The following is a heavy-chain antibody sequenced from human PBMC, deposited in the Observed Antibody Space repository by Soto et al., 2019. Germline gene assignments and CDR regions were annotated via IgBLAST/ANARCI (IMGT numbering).Heavy chain of an antibody. CDR3: ARGYYYGSGSYWKYYFDY. CDR2: INHSGST. CDR1: GGSFSGYY. V-gene: IGHV4-34*01. Sequence: SETLSLTCAVYGGSFSGYYWSWIRQPPGKGLEWIGEINHSGSTNYNPSLKSRVTISVDTSKNQFSLKLSSVTAADTAVYYCARGYYYGSGSYWKYYFDYWGQGTLVTVSS. D-gene: IGHD3-10*01. J-gene: IGHJ4*02.